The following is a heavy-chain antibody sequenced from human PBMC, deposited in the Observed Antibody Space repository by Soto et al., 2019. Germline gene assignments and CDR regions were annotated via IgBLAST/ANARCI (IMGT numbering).Heavy chain of an antibody. CDR1: GFTFSSYG. CDR2: IWYDGSNK. J-gene: IGHJ4*02. D-gene: IGHD6-19*01. V-gene: IGHV3-33*01. CDR3: ARDRGTGQWLPLDY. Sequence: PGGSLRLSCGTSGFTFSSYGMHWVRQAPGKGLEWVALIWYDGSNKYYADSVKGRFTVSRDNSKNTLYLQMNSLGAEDTAVYYCARDRGTGQWLPLDYWGQGTLVTVSS.